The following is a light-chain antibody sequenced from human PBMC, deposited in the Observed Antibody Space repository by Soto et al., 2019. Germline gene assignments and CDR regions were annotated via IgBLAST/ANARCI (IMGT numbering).Light chain of an antibody. CDR1: SSDVGGYNF. CDR2: DVT. Sequence: QSVLTQPASVSGSPGQSITISCAGTSSDVGGYNFVSWYQQHPDKAPKLMIYDVTNRPSGVSNRFSGSKSGNTASLTISGLQAEDEAEYYCSSYTSISTYVFGTGTKVNVL. CDR3: SSYTSISTYV. V-gene: IGLV2-14*01. J-gene: IGLJ1*01.